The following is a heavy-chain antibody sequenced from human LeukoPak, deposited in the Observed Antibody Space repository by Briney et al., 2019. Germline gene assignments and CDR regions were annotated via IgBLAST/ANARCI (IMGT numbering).Heavy chain of an antibody. V-gene: IGHV4-39*01. Sequence: SETLSLICTVSGGSICRSNYYWGWIRQPPGKGLEWIGSIYYSGSTYYNPSLKSRVTISVDTSKRQFSLKLSSVTAADTAVYSCARHAGGISATGTRPFDYWGQGTLVTVSS. CDR3: ARHAGGISATGTRPFDY. CDR2: IYYSGST. J-gene: IGHJ4*02. D-gene: IGHD6-13*01. CDR1: GGSICRSNYY.